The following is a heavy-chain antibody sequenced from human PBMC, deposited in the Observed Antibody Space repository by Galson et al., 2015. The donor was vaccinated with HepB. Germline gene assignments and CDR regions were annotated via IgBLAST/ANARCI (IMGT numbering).Heavy chain of an antibody. CDR3: ARNPASYDYYNMDV. CDR1: GFSFTSHS. D-gene: IGHD6-25*01. J-gene: IGHJ6*02. V-gene: IGHV3-48*01. Sequence: SLRLSCAVSGFSFTSHSMNWVRQAPGKGLEWVSYISSGGTQYYADSVKGRFTISRDNAKKSMYLHMSSLRAEDTAIYYCARNPASYDYYNMDVWGQGTTVTVSS. CDR2: ISSGGTQ.